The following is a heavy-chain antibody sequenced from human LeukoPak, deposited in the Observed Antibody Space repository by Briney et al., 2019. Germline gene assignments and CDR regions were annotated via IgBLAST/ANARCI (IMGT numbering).Heavy chain of an antibody. CDR1: GYTFTGYY. V-gene: IGHV1-2*02. J-gene: IGHJ4*02. CDR3: ARARGIEVVAATYPDY. Sequence: ASVKVSCKASGYTFTGYYMHWVRQAPGQGLEWMGWINPNSGGTNYAQKFQGRVTMTRDTSISTAYMELSRLRSDDTAVYYCARARGIEVVAATYPDYWGQGTLVTVSS. CDR2: INPNSGGT. D-gene: IGHD2-15*01.